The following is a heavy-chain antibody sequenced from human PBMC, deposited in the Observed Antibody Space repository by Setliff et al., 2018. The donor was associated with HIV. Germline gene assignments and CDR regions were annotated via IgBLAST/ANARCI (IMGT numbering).Heavy chain of an antibody. J-gene: IGHJ6*03. CDR3: ARDPIAAAYYYYYLDV. V-gene: IGHV3-21*01. D-gene: IGHD6-13*01. CDR1: GFTFSSYS. Sequence: GGSLRLSCAASGFTFSSYSMNWVRQAPGKGLEWVSSISSSSSYIYYAASVKGRFTISRDNAKNSLYLQMNSLISEDTAVYYCARDPIAAAYYYYYLDVWGKGTTVTVSS. CDR2: ISSSSSYI.